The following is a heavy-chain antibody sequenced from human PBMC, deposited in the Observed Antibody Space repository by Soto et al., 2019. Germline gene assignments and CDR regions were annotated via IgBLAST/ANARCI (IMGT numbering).Heavy chain of an antibody. J-gene: IGHJ1*01. CDR1: GYIFTAYS. D-gene: IGHD2-15*01. CDR3: AREENCSDGICYSEYFQR. Sequence: VKVSCKASGYIFTAYSMHWVRQAPGQGLEWMGVVNPSGGSTNYAQKFQGRITMTRDTSTSTVYMDLSSLTSEDTAVYYCAREENCSDGICYSEYFQRWGQGTLVTVSS. CDR2: VNPSGGST. V-gene: IGHV1-46*01.